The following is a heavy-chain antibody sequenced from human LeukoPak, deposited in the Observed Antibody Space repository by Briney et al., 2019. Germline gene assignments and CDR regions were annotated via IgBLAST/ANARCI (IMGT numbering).Heavy chain of an antibody. Sequence: SLRLSCAASGFTFSSYAMHWVRQAPGKGLEWVAVISYDGSNKYYADSVKGRFTISRDNSKNTLYLQMNSLRAEDTAVYYCARPTTGSSWSNPYYYYGMDVWGKGTTVTVSS. J-gene: IGHJ6*04. CDR3: ARPTTGSSWSNPYYYYGMDV. V-gene: IGHV3-30*04. D-gene: IGHD6-13*01. CDR2: ISYDGSNK. CDR1: GFTFSSYA.